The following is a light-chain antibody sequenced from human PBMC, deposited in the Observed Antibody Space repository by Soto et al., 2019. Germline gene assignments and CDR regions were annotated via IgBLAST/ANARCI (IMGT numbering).Light chain of an antibody. J-gene: IGLJ3*02. V-gene: IGLV2-11*01. Sequence: QSVLTQPRSVSGSPGQSVAISCTATSSDVGVFDFVSWYQQHPGKAPKLVIYDVSKRPSGVPDRFSGSRSGDTASLTISGLQAEDEADYYCCLYTASYSVFGGGTKVTVL. CDR3: CLYTASYSV. CDR2: DVS. CDR1: SSDVGVFDF.